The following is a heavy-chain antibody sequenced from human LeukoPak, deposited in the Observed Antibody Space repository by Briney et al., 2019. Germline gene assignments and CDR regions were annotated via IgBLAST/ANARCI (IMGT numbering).Heavy chain of an antibody. CDR1: GFTFSSYW. CDR3: AKSGGYDWLDYYYYYMDV. Sequence: GGSLRLSCAASGFTFSSYWMSWVRQAPGKGLEWVAFIRYDGSNKYYADSVKGRFTISRDNSKNTLYLQMDSLRAEDTAVYYCAKSGGYDWLDYYYYYMDVWGKGTTVTVSS. V-gene: IGHV3-30*02. D-gene: IGHD3-10*01. J-gene: IGHJ6*03. CDR2: IRYDGSNK.